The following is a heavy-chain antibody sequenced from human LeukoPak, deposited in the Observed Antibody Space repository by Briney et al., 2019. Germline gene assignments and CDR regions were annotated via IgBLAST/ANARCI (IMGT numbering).Heavy chain of an antibody. D-gene: IGHD4-17*01. Sequence: PSETLSLTCAVSDDSIRNSNWWSWVRQPPGKGLEWIGEIYHGGNTNYNPSLWSRVTISLDKSKKQFSLKLNSVTAADTAVYYCARNGRGWYFDVWGRGTLVTVSS. V-gene: IGHV4-4*02. J-gene: IGHJ2*01. CDR3: ARNGRGWYFDV. CDR1: DDSIRNSNW. CDR2: IYHGGNT.